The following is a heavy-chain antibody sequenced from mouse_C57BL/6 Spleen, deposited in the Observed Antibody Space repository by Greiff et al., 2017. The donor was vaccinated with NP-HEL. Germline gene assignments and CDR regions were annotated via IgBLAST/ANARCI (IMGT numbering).Heavy chain of an antibody. CDR3: ARRITTVEGDWYFDV. D-gene: IGHD1-1*01. J-gene: IGHJ1*03. CDR1: GFTFSSYG. V-gene: IGHV5-6*02. CDR2: ISSGGSYT. Sequence: EVKVVESGGDLVKPGGSLKLSCAASGFTFSSYGMSWVRQTPDKRLEWVATISSGGSYTYYPDSVKGRFTFSRDNAKNTLYLQMSSLKSEDTAMYYCARRITTVEGDWYFDVWGTGTTVTVSS.